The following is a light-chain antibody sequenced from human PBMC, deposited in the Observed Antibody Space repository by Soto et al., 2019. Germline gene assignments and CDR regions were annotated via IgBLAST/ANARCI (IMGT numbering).Light chain of an antibody. V-gene: IGKV3-15*01. CDR3: QQYNNWPPDRT. Sequence: EIVMTQSPATLSVSPGERATLSCRASQSVGSNLAWYQQKPVQAPRLLIYGASTRATGIPARFSGSGSGTESTLTNSSLQSEDFAIYVCQQYNNWPPDRTFGQGTKVEIK. J-gene: IGKJ1*01. CDR1: QSVGSN. CDR2: GAS.